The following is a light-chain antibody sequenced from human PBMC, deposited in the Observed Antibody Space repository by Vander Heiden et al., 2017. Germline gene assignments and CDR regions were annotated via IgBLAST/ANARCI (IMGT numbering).Light chain of an antibody. CDR1: QSLVHSDGNTY. V-gene: IGKV2-30*02. CDR2: KVS. CDR3: MQGTHWPYT. Sequence: DAVMTQSPLSLPVSLGQPASISCRSSQSLVHSDGNTYLNWFHQRPGQSPRRLIYKVSNRDSGVPDRFSGSKSGTDFTLKISRVEAEDVGVYYCMQGTHWPYTFGQGTNLEI. J-gene: IGKJ2*01.